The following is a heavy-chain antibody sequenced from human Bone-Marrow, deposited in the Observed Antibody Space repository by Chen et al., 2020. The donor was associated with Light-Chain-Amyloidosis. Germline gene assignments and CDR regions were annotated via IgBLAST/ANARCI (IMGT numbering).Heavy chain of an antibody. V-gene: IGHV3-53*01. CDR1: GFTVSSNY. D-gene: IGHD3-10*01. J-gene: IGHJ4*02. CDR2: IYSGGST. CDR3: AGTYGSGSYYADY. Sequence: EVQLVESGGGLIQPGGSLRLSCAASGFTVSSNYMSWVRQAPGKGLEWVSVIYSGGSTYYADSVNGRFTISRDNSKNTLYLQMNSLRAEDTAVYYCAGTYGSGSYYADYWGQGTLVTVSS.